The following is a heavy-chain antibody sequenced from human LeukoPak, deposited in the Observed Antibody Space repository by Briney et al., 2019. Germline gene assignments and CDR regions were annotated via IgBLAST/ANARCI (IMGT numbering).Heavy chain of an antibody. CDR1: GYRFTNFD. CDR3: ARGPRESSSSDY. D-gene: IGHD6-13*01. CDR2: MNPDNGNT. Sequence: ASVKVSCKTSGYRFTNFDINGVRQAPRQGLEWMGWMNPDNGNTGYAQKFQGRVSMSGDTSISTAFMVLSSLRSDDTAVYFCARGPRESSSSDYWGQGTLVTVSS. J-gene: IGHJ4*02. V-gene: IGHV1-8*01.